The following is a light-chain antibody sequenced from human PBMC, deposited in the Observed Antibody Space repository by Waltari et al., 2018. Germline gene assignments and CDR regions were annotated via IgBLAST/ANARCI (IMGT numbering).Light chain of an antibody. CDR3: QKYDNLPL. Sequence: DIQMTQSPSSLSASIGDRVTITCQASQDISNHLHWYQQKPGKAPKLLIYAASNLQRVLPSRFSGSGSRTDSTFTISSQQPEDIATYYCQKYDNLPLFGGGSKVEI. CDR2: AAS. J-gene: IGKJ4*01. CDR1: QDISNH. V-gene: IGKV1-33*01.